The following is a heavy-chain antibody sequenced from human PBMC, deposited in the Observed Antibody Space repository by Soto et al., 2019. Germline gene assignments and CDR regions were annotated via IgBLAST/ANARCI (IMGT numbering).Heavy chain of an antibody. CDR1: GFTVSRVS. J-gene: IGHJ4*02. V-gene: IGHV3-21*01. Sequence: GGSLRLSCEASGFTVSRVSMNWVLQVPGQGQEWVASNSSGSSDTWYADSVKGRLIISRDNAQNSLFLQMNTMRPEDTAMYYCARVAYWGPGTQVTVSS. CDR3: ARVAY. CDR2: NSSGSSDT.